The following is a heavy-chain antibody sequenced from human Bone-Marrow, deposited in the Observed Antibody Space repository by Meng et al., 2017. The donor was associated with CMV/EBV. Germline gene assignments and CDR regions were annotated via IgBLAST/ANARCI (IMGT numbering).Heavy chain of an antibody. CDR2: IKQDGSEK. CDR3: ARKGVAGAFAI. Sequence: LSLICAAPGFTFDDYGMSWVGQAPGKGLEWVANIKQDGSEKYYVDSVKGRFTISRDNAKNSLYLQMNSLRAEDTAVYYCARKGVAGAFAIWDQGTMVTVSS. J-gene: IGHJ3*02. D-gene: IGHD2-15*01. V-gene: IGHV3-7*01. CDR1: GFTFDDYG.